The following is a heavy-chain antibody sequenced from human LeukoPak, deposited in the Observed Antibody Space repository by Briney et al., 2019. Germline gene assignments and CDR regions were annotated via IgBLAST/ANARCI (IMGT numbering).Heavy chain of an antibody. V-gene: IGHV4-30-4*08. D-gene: IGHD2-2*01. CDR2: IYYSGST. CDR3: ARSIVVVPAAYAPYYFDY. CDR1: GGSISSGDYY. Sequence: PSETLSLTCTVSGGSISSGDYYWSWNRQPQGKGLEWIVYIYYSGSTYDNPSQKSRVTISVDTSKHQFSLKLSSVTAADTAVYYCARSIVVVPAAYAPYYFDYWGQGTLATVSS. J-gene: IGHJ4*02.